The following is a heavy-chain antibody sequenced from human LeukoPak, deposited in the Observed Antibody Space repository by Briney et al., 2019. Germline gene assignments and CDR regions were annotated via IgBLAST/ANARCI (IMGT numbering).Heavy chain of an antibody. CDR2: INPNSGGT. J-gene: IGHJ4*02. Sequence: ASVKVSCKASGYTFTDYYIHWLRQAPGQGLEWMGWINPNSGGTNYAQKFQGRVTMTRDTSIITAYMELSGLRSDDTAVYYCARDYPGMITGVEKYFFDYWGQGTLVTVSS. CDR3: ARDYPGMITGVEKYFFDY. CDR1: GYTFTDYY. V-gene: IGHV1-2*02. D-gene: IGHD7-27*01.